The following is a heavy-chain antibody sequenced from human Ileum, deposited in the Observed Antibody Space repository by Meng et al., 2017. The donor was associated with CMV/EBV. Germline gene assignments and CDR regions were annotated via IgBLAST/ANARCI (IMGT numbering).Heavy chain of an antibody. V-gene: IGHV1-69*10. Sequence: TCSSNGRRGEGKARGQGMEWLGGNNTIIGVTNYEKKYKGRDTITADTSTNTAYMEVSSLRPEDTAVYYCARLLGVTPERNSKYFDSWGQGTLVTVSS. D-gene: IGHD4-11*01. CDR2: NNTIIGVT. CDR3: ARLLGVTPERNSKYFDS. J-gene: IGHJ4*02. CDR1: TCSSNG.